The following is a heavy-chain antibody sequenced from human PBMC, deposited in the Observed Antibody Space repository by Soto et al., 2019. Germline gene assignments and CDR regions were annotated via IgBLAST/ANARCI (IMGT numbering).Heavy chain of an antibody. CDR3: ARDSLAVAGSFYDY. V-gene: IGHV1-3*01. J-gene: IGHJ4*02. CDR2: IDPTNGNT. D-gene: IGHD6-19*01. CDR1: GYTLTVYS. Sequence: ASVKVSCKASGYTLTVYSIHWLRQAPGQRLEWMGWIDPTNGNTRYSQNFNDRVTLTWDTSAATSFMELRRLRPGDTAIYYCARDSLAVAGSFYDYWGQGTQVTISS.